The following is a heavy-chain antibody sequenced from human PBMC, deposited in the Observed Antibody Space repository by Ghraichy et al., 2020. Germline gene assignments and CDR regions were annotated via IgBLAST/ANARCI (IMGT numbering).Heavy chain of an antibody. V-gene: IGHV1-3*01. J-gene: IGHJ4*02. CDR1: GYTFTSYA. Sequence: ASVKVSCKASGYTFTSYAMHWVRQAPGQRLEWMGWINAGNGNTKYSQKFQGRVTITRDTSASTAYMELSSLRSEDTAVYYCARDHAKANYDFWSGYYYFDYWGQGTLVTVSS. CDR3: ARDHAKANYDFWSGYYYFDY. CDR2: INAGNGNT. D-gene: IGHD3-3*01.